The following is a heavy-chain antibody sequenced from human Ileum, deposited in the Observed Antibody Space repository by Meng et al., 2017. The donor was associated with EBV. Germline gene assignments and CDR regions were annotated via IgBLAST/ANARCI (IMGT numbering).Heavy chain of an antibody. CDR1: GFTFTSSA. CDR2: MSGSGGTT. J-gene: IGHJ4*02. Sequence: EVQRLGAGGGLVEPGGSLRLSWAAFGFTFTSSAMNRVRQAPGKGLEWVSVMSGSGGTTYYADSVKGRFTISSDSSKNTVFLQMNSLRAEDTAVYYCAKAATIIRGALDYWGQGTLVTVSS. CDR3: AKAATIIRGALDY. D-gene: IGHD3-10*01. V-gene: IGHV3-23*01.